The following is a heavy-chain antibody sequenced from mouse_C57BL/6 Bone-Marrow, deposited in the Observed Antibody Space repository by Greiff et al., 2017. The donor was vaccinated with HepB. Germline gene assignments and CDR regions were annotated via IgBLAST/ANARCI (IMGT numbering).Heavy chain of an antibody. CDR3: ARRDYYDYDRYFDV. J-gene: IGHJ1*03. V-gene: IGHV1-82*01. Sequence: QVQLQQSGPELVKPGASVKISCKASGYAFSSSWMNWVKQRPGKGLEWIGRIYPGDGDTNYNGKFKGKATLTADKSSSTAYMQLSSLTSEDSAVYFCARRDYYDYDRYFDVWGTGTTVTVSS. CDR1: GYAFSSSW. CDR2: IYPGDGDT. D-gene: IGHD2-4*01.